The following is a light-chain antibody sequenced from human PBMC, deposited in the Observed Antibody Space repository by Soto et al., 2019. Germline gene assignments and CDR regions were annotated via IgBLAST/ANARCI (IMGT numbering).Light chain of an antibody. J-gene: IGLJ1*01. CDR2: RDN. CDR1: ISNIGTNY. V-gene: IGLV1-47*01. Sequence: QSVLTQPPSVSGTPGQRVTISCSGGISNIGTNYVHWFQQLPGTAPKVLSNRDNQRPSGVPDRFSGSKSGTSASLAISGLQSEDGAEYYCAAWDDTVRSYVFGPGTKVTV. CDR3: AAWDDTVRSYV.